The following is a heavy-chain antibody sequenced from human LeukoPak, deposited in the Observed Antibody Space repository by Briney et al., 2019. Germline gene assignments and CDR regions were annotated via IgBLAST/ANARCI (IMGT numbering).Heavy chain of an antibody. J-gene: IGHJ4*02. CDR1: GGSFSGYY. V-gene: IGHV4-34*01. CDR3: ARVRGYGGNRMGYFDY. Sequence: SETLSLTCAVYGGSFSGYYWSWIRQPPGKGLEWIGEINHSGSTNYNPSLKSRVTISVDTSKNQFSLKLSSVTAADTAVYYCARVRGYGGNRMGYFDYWGQGTLVTVSS. CDR2: INHSGST. D-gene: IGHD4-23*01.